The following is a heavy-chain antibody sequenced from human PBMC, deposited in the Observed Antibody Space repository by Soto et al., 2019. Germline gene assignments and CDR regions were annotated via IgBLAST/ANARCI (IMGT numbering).Heavy chain of an antibody. J-gene: IGHJ4*01. D-gene: IGHD1-1*01. CDR3: ARGPSVSSTGTGAD. CDR1: VFTFIAYW. CDR2: FSDDGATA. V-gene: IGHV3-74*01. Sequence: PGRSLRLSCAFCVFTFIAYWMHWVRQVQGKGFTWVSRFSDDGATATYADSVKGRFIISRDNAKNTLYLEMNTLRADDSGLYYWARGPSVSSTGTGADWGQGTLVTVSS.